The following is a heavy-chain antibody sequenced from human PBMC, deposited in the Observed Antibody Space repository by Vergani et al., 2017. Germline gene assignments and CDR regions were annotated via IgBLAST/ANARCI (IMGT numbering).Heavy chain of an antibody. D-gene: IGHD2-15*01. CDR3: ARHRGWGLVVVAATPWYYYYGMDV. J-gene: IGHJ6*02. Sequence: EVQLVESGAEVKKPGESLKLSCKGSGYSFTSYWIGWVRQMPGKGLEWMGIIYPGDSDTRYSPSFQGQVPISADKSISTAYLQWSSLKASNTAMYYCARHRGWGLVVVAATPWYYYYGMDVWGQGTTVTVSS. CDR1: GYSFTSYW. CDR2: IYPGDSDT. V-gene: IGHV5-51*01.